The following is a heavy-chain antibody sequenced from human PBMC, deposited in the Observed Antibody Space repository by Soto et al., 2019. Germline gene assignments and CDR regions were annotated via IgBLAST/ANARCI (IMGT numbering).Heavy chain of an antibody. CDR3: ARLAYHYGMDV. Sequence: GGSLRLSCAASGFSFSSYTMNWVRQAPGKGLEWVSYISSSSSNIYYADSVKGRFTISRDSAKNSLYLQMNSLRAEDTAVYYCARLAYHYGMDVWGQGTTVTVSS. V-gene: IGHV3-48*01. D-gene: IGHD3-16*01. CDR1: GFSFSSYT. J-gene: IGHJ6*02. CDR2: ISSSSSNI.